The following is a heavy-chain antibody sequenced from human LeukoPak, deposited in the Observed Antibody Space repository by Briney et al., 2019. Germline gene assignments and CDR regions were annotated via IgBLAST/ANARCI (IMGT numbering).Heavy chain of an antibody. D-gene: IGHD6-13*01. V-gene: IGHV5-51*01. CDR1: GYSFTSYW. J-gene: IGHJ4*02. Sequence: GESLKISCKGSGYSFTSYWIGWVRQMPGKGLEWMGIIYPGDSDIIYSPSFQGQVTISADKSISTAYLQWSSLKASDTAIYYCARHIGATGPDYWGQGTLVTVSS. CDR2: IYPGDSDI. CDR3: ARHIGATGPDY.